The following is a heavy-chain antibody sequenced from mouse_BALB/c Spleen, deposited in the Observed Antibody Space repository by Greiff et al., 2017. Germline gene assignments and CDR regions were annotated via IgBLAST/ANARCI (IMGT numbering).Heavy chain of an antibody. CDR1: GYTFTSYT. D-gene: IGHD1-1*01. CDR2: INPSSGYT. CDR3: ARRTTVPFDY. V-gene: IGHV1-4*01. J-gene: IGHJ2*01. Sequence: VKLQESGAELARPGASVKMSCKASGYTFTSYTMHWVKQRPGQGLEWIGYINPSSGYTNYNQKFKDKATLTADKSSSTAYMQLSSLTSEDSAVYYCARRTTVPFDYWGQGTTLTVSS.